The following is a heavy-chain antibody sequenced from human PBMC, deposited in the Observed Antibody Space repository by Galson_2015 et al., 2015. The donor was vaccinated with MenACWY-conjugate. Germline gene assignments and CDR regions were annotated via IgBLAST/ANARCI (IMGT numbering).Heavy chain of an antibody. CDR1: GFTFSSYA. CDR2: ITSNGGTT. D-gene: IGHD1-1*01. J-gene: IGHJ2*01. CDR3: VKGGTTMAYWYFDL. Sequence: LRLSCAASGFTFSSYAMHWVRQAPGKGLEYVSAITSNGGTTYYADSVKGRFTISRDNSKNTLYLQMSSLRAEDTAVYYCVKGGTTMAYWYFDLWGRGTLVTVSS. V-gene: IGHV3-64D*09.